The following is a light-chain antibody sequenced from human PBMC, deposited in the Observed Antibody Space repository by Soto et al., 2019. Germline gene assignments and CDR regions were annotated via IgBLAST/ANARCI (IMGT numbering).Light chain of an antibody. V-gene: IGKV1-39*01. CDR3: QHSYTTPPT. CDR1: QSIITN. J-gene: IGKJ1*01. Sequence: DIQMTQSPSSLSASVGDRVTITCRASQSIITNLNWYQQRPGKAPRLLIYAASNLQSGVPSRFSGSGSGTDFTLTISSLQPEDFATYYCQHSYTTPPTFGQGTKVEVK. CDR2: AAS.